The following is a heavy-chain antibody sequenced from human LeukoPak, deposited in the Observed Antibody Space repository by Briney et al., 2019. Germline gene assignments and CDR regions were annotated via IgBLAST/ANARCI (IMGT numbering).Heavy chain of an antibody. J-gene: IGHJ4*02. Sequence: GGSLRLSCAASGFTFNNYAMSWVRQAPGKGLEWVPGISGSGGRTFYVDSVRGRFTISRDNSKNTLYLQINSLRAEDTAIYYCAKDICTSANCLFYFDCWGQGTLVTVSS. D-gene: IGHD2-2*01. CDR1: GFTFNNYA. V-gene: IGHV3-23*01. CDR2: ISGSGGRT. CDR3: AKDICTSANCLFYFDC.